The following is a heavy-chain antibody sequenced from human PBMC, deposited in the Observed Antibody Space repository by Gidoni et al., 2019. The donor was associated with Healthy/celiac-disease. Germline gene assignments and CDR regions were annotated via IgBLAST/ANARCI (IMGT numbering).Heavy chain of an antibody. CDR1: GFSFSSYA. D-gene: IGHD2-15*01. J-gene: IGHJ4*02. CDR2: ISGSGGST. V-gene: IGHV3-23*01. CDR3: AKDRYGGKIINDY. Sequence: EVQLLESGGGLVQPGGSLRLSCAASGFSFSSYAMSWVRQAPGKGLEWVSAISGSGGSTYYADSVKGRFTISRDNSKNTLYLQMNSLRAEDTAVYYCAKDRYGGKIINDYWGQGTLVTVSS.